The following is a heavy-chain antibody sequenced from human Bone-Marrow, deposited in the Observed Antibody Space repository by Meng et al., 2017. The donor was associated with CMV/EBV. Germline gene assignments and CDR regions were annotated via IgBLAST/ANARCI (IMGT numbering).Heavy chain of an antibody. V-gene: IGHV3-74*01. CDR2: INSDGSST. D-gene: IGHD3-10*01. CDR3: ARDPPPYGSGSPSAGY. J-gene: IGHJ4*02. CDR1: GLTFSSYW. Sequence: GGSLRLSCTASGLTFSSYWMHWVRQAPGKGLVWVSRINSDGSSTYYADSVKGRFTISRDNSKNTLYLQMNSLRAEDTAVYYCARDPPPYGSGSPSAGYWGQGTLVIVSS.